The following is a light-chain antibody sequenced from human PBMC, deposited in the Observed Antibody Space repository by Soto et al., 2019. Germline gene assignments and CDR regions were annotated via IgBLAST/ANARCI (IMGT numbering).Light chain of an antibody. Sequence: PGERAVLTCRASLSVTTSLAWYQQKPGQAPSLLISGASTRATGIPARFSGSGSGTEFTLTISSLQSEDFAVYFCHQYSNWPGTFGQGTKVEIK. CDR1: LSVTTS. CDR2: GAS. V-gene: IGKV3-15*01. CDR3: HQYSNWPGT. J-gene: IGKJ1*01.